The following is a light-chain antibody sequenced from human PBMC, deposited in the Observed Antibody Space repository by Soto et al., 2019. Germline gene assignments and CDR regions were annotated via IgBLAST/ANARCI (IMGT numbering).Light chain of an antibody. CDR2: GAL. CDR1: QTVSSRF. V-gene: IGKV3D-20*02. Sequence: EIVLTQSPGTLSLSPGERATLSCRASQTVSSRFLAWYQQKPGQAPRLLIYGALSRATGIPDRFSGSGSGTDFTLTISRLEPEDFAVYYCQQRSNWPTWTFGQGTKVDIK. CDR3: QQRSNWPTWT. J-gene: IGKJ1*01.